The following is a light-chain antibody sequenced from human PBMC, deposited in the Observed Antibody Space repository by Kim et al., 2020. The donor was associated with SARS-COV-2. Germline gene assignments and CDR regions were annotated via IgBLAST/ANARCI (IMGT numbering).Light chain of an antibody. CDR2: GNS. J-gene: IGLJ2*01. CDR3: QSFGGSLSGVV. CDR1: RSNPGAGYD. Sequence: VTISLTGSRSNPGAGYDVHWYQQLPGTAPKLLIYGNSNRPSGVPDRFSGSKSGTSASLAITGLQAEDEAVYHCQSFGGSLSGVVFGGGTQLTVL. V-gene: IGLV1-40*01.